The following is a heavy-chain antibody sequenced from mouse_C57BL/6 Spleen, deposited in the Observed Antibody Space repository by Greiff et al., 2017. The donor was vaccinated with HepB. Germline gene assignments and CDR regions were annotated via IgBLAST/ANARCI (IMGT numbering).Heavy chain of an antibody. CDR3: ARAITTVLYWYFDV. D-gene: IGHD1-1*01. Sequence: VQLQQSGPELVKPGASVKMSCKASGYTFTDYNMHWVKQSHGKSLEWIGYINPNNGGTSYNQKFKGKATLTVNKSSSTAYMELRSLTSEDSAVYYCARAITTVLYWYFDVWGTGTTVTVSS. V-gene: IGHV1-22*01. CDR2: INPNNGGT. CDR1: GYTFTDYN. J-gene: IGHJ1*03.